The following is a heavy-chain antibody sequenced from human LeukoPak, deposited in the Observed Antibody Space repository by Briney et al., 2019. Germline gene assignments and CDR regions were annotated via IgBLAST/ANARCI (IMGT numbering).Heavy chain of an antibody. V-gene: IGHV3-23*01. CDR1: GFTFSSYA. J-gene: IGHJ6*03. Sequence: PGGSLRLSCAASGFTFSSYAMSWVRQAPGKGLEWVSSISGDGGATSIYYADSVKGRFTISRDNAKNSLYLQMNSLRAEDTAVYYCARAPSPQSGSWSGYFHYYYYYMDVWGKGTTVTVSS. CDR2: ISGDGGATSI. D-gene: IGHD3-3*01. CDR3: ARAPSPQSGSWSGYFHYYYYYMDV.